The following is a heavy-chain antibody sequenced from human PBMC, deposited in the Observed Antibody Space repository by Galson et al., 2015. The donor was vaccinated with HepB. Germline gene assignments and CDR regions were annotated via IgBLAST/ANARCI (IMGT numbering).Heavy chain of an antibody. CDR2: TYYRSKWYN. CDR1: GDSVSTNSAA. D-gene: IGHD1-1*01. CDR3: AREVSATGTVDI. J-gene: IGHJ3*02. Sequence: CAISGDSVSTNSAAWNRIRQSPSRGLEWLGRTYYRSKWYNGYAVSVKSRIVINADTSKNQFSLQLNSVTPEDTAVYYCAREVSATGTVDIWGQGTMITVSS. V-gene: IGHV6-1*01.